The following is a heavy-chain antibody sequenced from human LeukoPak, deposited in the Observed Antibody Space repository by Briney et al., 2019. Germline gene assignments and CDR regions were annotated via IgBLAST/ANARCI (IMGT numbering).Heavy chain of an antibody. Sequence: GGSLILSCVASGFTFSGYGMNWVRQAPGKGLQWVSSISDDGRNTYYGGSVKGRFTISRDNSNNILYLQMNSLRVEDTAVYYCAKMVPYSSSSVYFDSWGQGTLVSVSS. CDR3: AKMVPYSSSSVYFDS. V-gene: IGHV3-23*01. CDR2: ISDDGRNT. J-gene: IGHJ4*02. D-gene: IGHD6-6*01. CDR1: GFTFSGYG.